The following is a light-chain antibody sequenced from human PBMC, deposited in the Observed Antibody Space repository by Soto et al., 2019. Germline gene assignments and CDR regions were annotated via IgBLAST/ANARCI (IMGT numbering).Light chain of an antibody. CDR2: TTD. CDR3: LLYYGGAHLV. J-gene: IGLJ3*02. CDR1: TGAVTSGNY. V-gene: IGLV7-43*01. Sequence: TVVTQEPSLTVSPGGTVTLTCASSTGAVTSGNYPSWFQQKPGQAPRTLIYTTDDKHSWTPARFSGSLLGGKAALTLSGVQPEDEAEYYCLLYYGGAHLVFGGGTQLTVL.